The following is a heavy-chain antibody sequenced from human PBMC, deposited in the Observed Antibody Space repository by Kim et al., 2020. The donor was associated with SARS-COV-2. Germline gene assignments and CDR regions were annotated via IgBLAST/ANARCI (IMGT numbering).Heavy chain of an antibody. V-gene: IGHV3-23*01. Sequence: GGSLRLSCTASGFTFSSYAMTWVRQAPGKGLEWVSGISDSGGRTYYADSVKGRFTISRDNSKNTLYLQISTLSAEDTALYYCAKAGQRLVWGYFDYWGQGPLVTVSS. D-gene: IGHD6-13*01. CDR1: GFTFSSYA. CDR2: ISDSGGRT. J-gene: IGHJ4*02. CDR3: AKAGQRLVWGYFDY.